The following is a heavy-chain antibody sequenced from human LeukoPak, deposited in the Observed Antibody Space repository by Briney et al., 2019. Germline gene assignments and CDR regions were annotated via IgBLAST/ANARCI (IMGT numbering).Heavy chain of an antibody. V-gene: IGHV3-30-3*01. CDR1: GFTFSSYA. D-gene: IGHD2-2*01. CDR3: ARAQFTMRFYYGMDV. CDR2: ISCDGSNK. Sequence: GGSLRLSCAASGFTFSSYAMHWVRQAPGKGLEWVAVISCDGSNKYYADSVKGRFTISRDNSKNTLYLQMNSLRAEDTAVYYCARAQFTMRFYYGMDVWGQGTTVTVSS. J-gene: IGHJ6*02.